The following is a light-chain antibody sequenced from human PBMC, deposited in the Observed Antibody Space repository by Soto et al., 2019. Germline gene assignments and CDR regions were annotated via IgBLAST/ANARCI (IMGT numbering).Light chain of an antibody. J-gene: IGKJ5*01. CDR3: QQYENLPT. CDR1: ESVVSNY. V-gene: IGKV3-20*01. Sequence: EIVLTQSPGTLSLSPGARATLSCRATESVVSNYLAWYQLKPGQAPRLLIYDASSRAAGIPDRFRGSGSGTDFTFTISRLQPEDIATYYCQQYENLPTFGQGTRLEI. CDR2: DAS.